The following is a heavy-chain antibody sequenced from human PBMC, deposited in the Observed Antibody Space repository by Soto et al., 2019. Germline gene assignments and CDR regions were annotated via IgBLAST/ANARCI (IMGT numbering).Heavy chain of an antibody. CDR3: AKDYSSSSIWRPYFDY. Sequence: TGGSLRLSCAASGFTFSNYAMSWVRQAPGKGLEWVSGISGSGDRTHYADSVKGRFTISRDNSKNTVYLQMNSLRAEDTAVFYCAKDYSSSSIWRPYFDYWGQGALVTVSS. V-gene: IGHV3-23*01. J-gene: IGHJ4*02. CDR2: ISGSGDRT. D-gene: IGHD6-6*01. CDR1: GFTFSNYA.